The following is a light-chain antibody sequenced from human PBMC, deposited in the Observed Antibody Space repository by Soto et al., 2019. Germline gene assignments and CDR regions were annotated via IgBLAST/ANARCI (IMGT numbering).Light chain of an antibody. J-gene: IGLJ3*02. CDR3: QSYDSSLSGWV. V-gene: IGLV1-40*01. Sequence: QSVLTQPPSVSGAPGQRVTISCTGSSSIIGAGYDVHWYQQLPGTAPKLLIYGNSNRPSGVPDRFSGSKSGTSDSLAITGLRAEDEADYYCQSYDSSLSGWVFGGGTKLTVL. CDR2: GNS. CDR1: SSIIGAGYD.